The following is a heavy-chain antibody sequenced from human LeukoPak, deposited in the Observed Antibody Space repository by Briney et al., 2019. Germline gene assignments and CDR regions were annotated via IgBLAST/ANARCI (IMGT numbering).Heavy chain of an antibody. V-gene: IGHV4-61*09. J-gene: IGHJ4*02. CDR3: ARGSSGWYGGFDY. Sequence: SETLSLTCTVSAFSMSSGGYYWTWTRQPPGKGLAWIGHIYSSGSANYNPSLKPRVTMSVDTSKNQFSLKLTSVTAADTAVYSCARGSSGWYGGFDYWGQGTPVTVSS. CDR1: AFSMSSGGYY. CDR2: IYSSGSA. D-gene: IGHD6-13*01.